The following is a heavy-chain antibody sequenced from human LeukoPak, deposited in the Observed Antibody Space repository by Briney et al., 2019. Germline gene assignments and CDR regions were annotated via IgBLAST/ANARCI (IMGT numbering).Heavy chain of an antibody. CDR2: INPNSGGT. CDR3: ARDVVPAASWFDP. CDR1: GYTFTGYY. J-gene: IGHJ5*02. D-gene: IGHD2-2*01. Sequence: ASVKVSCKASGYTFTGYYMYWVRQAPGQGLEWMGWINPNSGGTNYAQKFQGRVTMTRDTSISTAYMELSRLRSDDTAVYYCARDVVPAASWFDPWGQGTLVTVSS. V-gene: IGHV1-2*02.